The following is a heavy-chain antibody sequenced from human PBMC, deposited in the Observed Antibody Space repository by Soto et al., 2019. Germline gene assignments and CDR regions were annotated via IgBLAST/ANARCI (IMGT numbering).Heavy chain of an antibody. V-gene: IGHV1-46*03. Sequence: QVQLVQSGAEVKKPGASVKVSCKASGYTFTSYYMHWVRQAPGQGLEWMGIINPSGGSTSYAQKFQGRVTMTRDTSTSTVYMDLSSLRSEDTAVYYCARVRYSSGWNLDAFDIWGQGTMVTVSS. CDR2: INPSGGST. J-gene: IGHJ3*02. D-gene: IGHD6-19*01. CDR1: GYTFTSYY. CDR3: ARVRYSSGWNLDAFDI.